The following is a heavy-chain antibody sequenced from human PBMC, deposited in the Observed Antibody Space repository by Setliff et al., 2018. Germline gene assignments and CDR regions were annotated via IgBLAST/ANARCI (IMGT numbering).Heavy chain of an antibody. J-gene: IGHJ3*02. CDR2: IYYSGST. CDR3: ARARVGGYDSSGYYYGMDAFDI. CDR1: GGSISSYY. D-gene: IGHD3-22*01. V-gene: IGHV4-59*01. Sequence: SETLSLTCTVSGGSISSYYWSWIRQPPGKGLECIGYIYYSGSTNYNPSLKSRVTISLDTSKNQFSLKLSSVTAADTAVYYCARARVGGYDSSGYYYGMDAFDIWGQGTMVTVSS.